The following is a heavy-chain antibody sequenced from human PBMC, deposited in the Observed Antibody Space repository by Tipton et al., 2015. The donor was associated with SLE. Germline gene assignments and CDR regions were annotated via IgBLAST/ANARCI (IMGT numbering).Heavy chain of an antibody. CDR1: GGSFSSYY. CDR3: ARVKDYYENWFDP. Sequence: TLSLTCAVYGGSFSSYYWGWIRQPPGKGLEWIGSIYYSGSTYYNPSLKSRATISVDTSKNQFSLKLSSVTAADTAVYYCARVKDYYENWFDPWGQGTLVTVSS. V-gene: IGHV4-39*07. CDR2: IYYSGST. J-gene: IGHJ5*02. D-gene: IGHD3-22*01.